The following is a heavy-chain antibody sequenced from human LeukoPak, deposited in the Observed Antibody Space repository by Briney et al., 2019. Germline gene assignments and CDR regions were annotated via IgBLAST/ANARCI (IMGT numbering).Heavy chain of an antibody. CDR1: GFTFSSYA. V-gene: IGHV3-23*01. Sequence: PGGSLRLSCAASGFTFSSYAMAWVRQAPGKGLEWISTISGSGGSTFHADSVKGRFTISRDNSKNTLYLQLSSLRAEDTALYYCARKLGTTGNFDYWGQGTLVTVSS. CDR2: ISGSGGST. D-gene: IGHD1-26*01. CDR3: ARKLGTTGNFDY. J-gene: IGHJ4*02.